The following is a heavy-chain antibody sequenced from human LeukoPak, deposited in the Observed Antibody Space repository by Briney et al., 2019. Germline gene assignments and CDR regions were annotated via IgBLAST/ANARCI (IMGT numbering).Heavy chain of an antibody. CDR1: GGTFSSYA. CDR3: ATSGYSSGWYGIGVYYFDY. D-gene: IGHD6-19*01. V-gene: IGHV1-69*05. J-gene: IGHJ4*02. Sequence: ASVKVSCKASGGTFSSYAISWVRQAPGQGLEWMGGIISIFGTANYAQKFQGRVTITTDESTSTAYMELSSLGSEDTAVYYCATSGYSSGWYGIGVYYFDYWGRGTLVTVSS. CDR2: IISIFGTA.